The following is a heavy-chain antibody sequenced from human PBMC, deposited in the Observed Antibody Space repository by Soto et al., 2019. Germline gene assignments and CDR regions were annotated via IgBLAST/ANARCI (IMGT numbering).Heavy chain of an antibody. J-gene: IGHJ4*02. CDR1: GASISSSNW. V-gene: IGHV4-4*02. CDR3: AADPMDDYNAFNY. D-gene: IGHD4-4*01. Sequence: QVQLQESGPGLVKPSGTLSLTCAVSGASISSSNWWSWVRQPPGKGLEWIGEIDRSGTTHYNPSLKSGVTISVDKSNSQFSLNLNSVTAADTAIYYCAADPMDDYNAFNYWGQGTLVTVSS. CDR2: IDRSGTT.